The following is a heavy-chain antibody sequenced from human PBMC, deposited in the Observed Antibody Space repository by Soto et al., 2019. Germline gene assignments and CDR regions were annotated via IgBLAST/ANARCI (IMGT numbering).Heavy chain of an antibody. Sequence: QAQLVQSGAEMKKPGASVKVSCKATGYTFSAYTMNWVRQAPGQSLEWMGWINAGSGNTKYSQNFQGRVRITRDTSGSTGYRELTGLTSEDTAVYYCARDTETLGPRANDALDIWGQGTMVTVSS. CDR3: ARDTETLGPRANDALDI. CDR2: INAGSGNT. CDR1: GYTFSAYT. J-gene: IGHJ3*02. D-gene: IGHD3-3*02. V-gene: IGHV1-3*01.